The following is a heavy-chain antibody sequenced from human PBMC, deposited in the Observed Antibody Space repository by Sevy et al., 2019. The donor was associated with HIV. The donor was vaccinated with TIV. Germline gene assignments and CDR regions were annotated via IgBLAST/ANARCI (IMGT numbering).Heavy chain of an antibody. CDR1: GFTFSSYD. CDR3: AKDLEQQLGPDY. CDR2: ISPTGGTT. V-gene: IGHV3-23*01. Sequence: GGYLRLCCAASGFTFSSYDMSWVRQAPGKGLEWVSGISPTGGTTHYAESVKGRFIISRDNSKKTLFLQMNSLRAEDTALYYCAKDLEQQLGPDYWGQGTQVTVSS. D-gene: IGHD6-13*01. J-gene: IGHJ4*02.